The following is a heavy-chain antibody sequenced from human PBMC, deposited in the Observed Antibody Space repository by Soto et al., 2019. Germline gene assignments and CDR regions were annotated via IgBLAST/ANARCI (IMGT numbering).Heavy chain of an antibody. CDR3: AQSRGFSQGE. V-gene: IGHV4-4*02. CDR1: GGSISSDSW. CDR2: IHDGGTT. Sequence: QVQLQESGPGLVKPSETLSLTCVVSGGSISSDSWWSWVRQSPEKGLEWIGEIHDGGTTHYNPSLERRITVSMEKSKNQLSLKLNSVTAADTGVYYCAQSRGFSQGEWGQGTLVTVSS. J-gene: IGHJ4*02. D-gene: IGHD5-18*01.